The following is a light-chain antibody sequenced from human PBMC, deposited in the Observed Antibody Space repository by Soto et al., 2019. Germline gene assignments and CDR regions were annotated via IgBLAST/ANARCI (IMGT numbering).Light chain of an antibody. V-gene: IGKV3-20*01. J-gene: IGKJ2*01. CDR2: VAS. CDR3: QQYGSSPS. CDR1: QSVSSSY. Sequence: EIVLTQSPGTLSLSPGERATLSCRASQSVSSSYLAWYQQKPGQAPRLLIYVASSRATGIPDRFSGSGSGTDFALTISRLEPEDFAVYYCQQYGSSPSFGHGTKLEIK.